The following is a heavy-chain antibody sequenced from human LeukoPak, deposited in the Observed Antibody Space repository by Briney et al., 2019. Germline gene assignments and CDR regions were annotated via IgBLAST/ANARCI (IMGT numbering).Heavy chain of an antibody. CDR2: IYYSGGT. Sequence: SETLSLTCTVSGGSISSYYWSWIRQPPGKGLEWIGYIYYSGGTNYNPSLKSRVTISVDTSKNQFSLKLSSVTAADTAVYYCAGDTSAPYYYGMDVWGQGTTVTVSS. CDR3: AGDTSAPYYYGMDV. D-gene: IGHD3-16*01. J-gene: IGHJ6*02. CDR1: GGSISSYY. V-gene: IGHV4-59*01.